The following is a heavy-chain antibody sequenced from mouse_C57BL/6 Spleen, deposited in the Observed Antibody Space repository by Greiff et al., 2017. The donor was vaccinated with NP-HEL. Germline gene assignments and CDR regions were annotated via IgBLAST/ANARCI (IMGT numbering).Heavy chain of an antibody. CDR3: ARSNGNYEGYAMDY. D-gene: IGHD2-1*01. J-gene: IGHJ4*01. CDR2: INPSSGYT. CDR1: GYTFTSYT. V-gene: IGHV1-4*01. Sequence: VQLVESGAELARPGASVKMSCKASGYTFTSYTMHWVKQRPGQGLEWIGYINPSSGYTKYNQKFKDKATLTADKSSSTAYMQLSSLTSEDSAVYYCARSNGNYEGYAMDYWGQGTSVTVSS.